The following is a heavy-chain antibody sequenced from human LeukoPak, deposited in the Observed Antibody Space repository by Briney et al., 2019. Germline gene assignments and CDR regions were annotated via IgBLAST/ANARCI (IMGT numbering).Heavy chain of an antibody. CDR1: GFTVSSNY. V-gene: IGHV3-66*01. J-gene: IGHJ4*02. D-gene: IGHD6-13*01. Sequence: GGSLRLSCAASGFTVSSNYMSWVRQAPGKGLEWVSVIYSGGSTYYADSVKGRFTISRDNSKNTLYLQMNSLRAEDTAVYYCARIKRENIAAAGTVDYWGQGTLVTASS. CDR2: IYSGGST. CDR3: ARIKRENIAAAGTVDY.